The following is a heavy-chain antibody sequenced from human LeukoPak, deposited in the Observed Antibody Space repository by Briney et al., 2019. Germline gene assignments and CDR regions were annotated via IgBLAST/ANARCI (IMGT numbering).Heavy chain of an antibody. Sequence: GGSLRLSCAASGFTFSSYAMHWVRQAPSKGLEWVAVISYDGSNKYYADSVKGRFTISRDNSKNTLYLQMNSLRAEDTAVYYCARDREADYWGQGTLVTVPS. J-gene: IGHJ4*02. CDR2: ISYDGSNK. V-gene: IGHV3-30-3*01. CDR1: GFTFSSYA. CDR3: ARDREADY.